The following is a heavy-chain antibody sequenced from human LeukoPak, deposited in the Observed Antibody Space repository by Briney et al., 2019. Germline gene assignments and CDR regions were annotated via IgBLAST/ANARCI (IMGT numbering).Heavy chain of an antibody. CDR2: ISGSGGST. V-gene: IGHV3-23*01. D-gene: IGHD1-26*01. CDR3: AKAVGATTGRSSAFDY. CDR1: GFTFSSYA. Sequence: GGSLRLSCAASGFTFSSYAMSWVRQAPGKGLEWVSAISGSGGSTYYADSVKGRFTISRDNSKNTLYLQMNSLRAEDTAVYYCAKAVGATTGRSSAFDYWGQGTLVTVSS. J-gene: IGHJ4*02.